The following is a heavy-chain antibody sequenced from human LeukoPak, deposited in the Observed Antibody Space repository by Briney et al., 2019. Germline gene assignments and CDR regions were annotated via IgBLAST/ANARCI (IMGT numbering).Heavy chain of an antibody. Sequence: GASVKVSCKASGYTFSSYGISWVRQAPGQGLEWMGWISAYNGATNYAQSLQGRVTMTTDTSTRTAYMDLRSLRSDDTAVYYCARDRSSGPYYFEYWGQGTLVTVSS. D-gene: IGHD3-22*01. CDR1: GYTFSSYG. J-gene: IGHJ4*02. CDR2: ISAYNGAT. V-gene: IGHV1-18*01. CDR3: ARDRSSGPYYFEY.